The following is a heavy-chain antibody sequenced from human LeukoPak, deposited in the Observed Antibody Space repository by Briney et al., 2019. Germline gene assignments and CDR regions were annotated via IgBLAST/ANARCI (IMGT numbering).Heavy chain of an antibody. D-gene: IGHD1-26*01. CDR2: INHSGST. CDR3: ARELPGGAIDY. J-gene: IGHJ4*02. CDR1: GGSFSGYY. Sequence: SETLSLTCAVYGGSFSGYYWSWIRQPPGKGLEWIGEINHSGSTNYNPSLKSRVTISVDTSKNQFSLQLNSVTPEDTAVYYCARELPGGAIDYWGQGTLVTVSS. V-gene: IGHV4-34*01.